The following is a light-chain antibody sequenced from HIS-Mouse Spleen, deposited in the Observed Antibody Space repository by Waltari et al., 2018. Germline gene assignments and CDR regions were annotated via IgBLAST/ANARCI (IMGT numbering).Light chain of an antibody. CDR1: SSDVGGYNL. CDR3: SSYAGSNNLV. Sequence: QSALTQPPSASGSPGQSVTISCTGTSSDVGGYNLSSGYPQHQGKAPKLMIYEVSKRPSGVPDRFSGSKSGNTASLTVSGLQAEDEADYYCSSYAGSNNLVFGGGTKLTVL. J-gene: IGLJ3*02. V-gene: IGLV2-8*01. CDR2: EVS.